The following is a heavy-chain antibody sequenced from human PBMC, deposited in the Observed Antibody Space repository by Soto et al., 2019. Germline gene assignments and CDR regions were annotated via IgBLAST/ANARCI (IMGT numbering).Heavy chain of an antibody. CDR1: GGSISTYY. CDR3: SRGKIIGP. Sequence: QVQLQESGPGLVKPSETLSLTCTVSGGSISTYYWSWIRQPPGKGLEWIWYVHYSGTTNYNPSLKSRVTMSVDTSKNQFSLKLRSVTAADTAVYYCSRGKIIGPWGQGTLVTVSS. J-gene: IGHJ5*02. D-gene: IGHD3-3*01. CDR2: VHYSGTT. V-gene: IGHV4-59*01.